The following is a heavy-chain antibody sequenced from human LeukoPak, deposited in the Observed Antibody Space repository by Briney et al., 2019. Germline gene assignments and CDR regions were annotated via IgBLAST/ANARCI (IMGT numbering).Heavy chain of an antibody. CDR2: IIPIFGTA. J-gene: IGHJ4*02. Sequence: GASVKVSCKASGGTFSSYAISWVRQAPGQGLEWMGRIIPIFGTANYAQKFQGRVTITTDESTSTAYMELSSLRSEDTAVYYCARVWDYSPRGRFDDWGQGTRVTVSS. D-gene: IGHD4-11*01. CDR3: ARVWDYSPRGRFDD. V-gene: IGHV1-69*05. CDR1: GGTFSSYA.